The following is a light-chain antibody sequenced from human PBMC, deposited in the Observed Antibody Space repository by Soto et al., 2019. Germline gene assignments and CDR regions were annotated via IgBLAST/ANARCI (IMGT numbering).Light chain of an antibody. CDR1: QTINKW. CDR2: DAS. CDR3: QQYGSSPPIT. J-gene: IGKJ5*01. V-gene: IGKV1-5*01. Sequence: IHMTHAPSTLSASVGDRVAISFRASQTINKWLAWFQQKEGKAPNLLIYDASTLESGVPSRFSGSGSGTDFTLTISRLEPEDFAVYYCQQYGSSPPITFGQGTRLEIK.